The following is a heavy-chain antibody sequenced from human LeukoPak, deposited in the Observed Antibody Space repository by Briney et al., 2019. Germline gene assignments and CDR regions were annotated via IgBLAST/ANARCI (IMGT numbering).Heavy chain of an antibody. D-gene: IGHD6-19*01. Sequence: GASVKVSCKASGYTFTYYYMHWVRQAPGQGLEWMGWIKPNSGGTNYAHKFQGRVTMTRDTSLNTAYMELNRLISDGTAVYYCAREPVTGTLNFFDPWGQGALVTVTS. CDR2: IKPNSGGT. V-gene: IGHV1-2*02. CDR3: AREPVTGTLNFFDP. CDR1: GYTFTYYY. J-gene: IGHJ5*02.